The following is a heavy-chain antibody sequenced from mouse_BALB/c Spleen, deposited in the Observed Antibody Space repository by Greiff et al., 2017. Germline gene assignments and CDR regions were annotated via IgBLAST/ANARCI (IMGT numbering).Heavy chain of an antibody. CDR2: ISSGGSYT. CDR1: GFTFSSYA. CDR3: ARKGLDYRYDEFAY. Sequence: EVQGVESGGGLVKPGGSLKLSCAASGFTFSSYAMSWVRQTPEKRLEWVATISSGGSYTYYPDSVKGRFTISRDNAKNTLYLQMSSLGSEDTAMYYCARKGLDYRYDEFAYWGQGTLVTVSA. V-gene: IGHV5-9-3*01. D-gene: IGHD2-14*01. J-gene: IGHJ3*01.